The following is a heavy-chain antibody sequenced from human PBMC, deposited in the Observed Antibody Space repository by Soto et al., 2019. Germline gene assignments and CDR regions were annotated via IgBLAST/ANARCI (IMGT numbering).Heavy chain of an antibody. Sequence: QVQLVESGGGVVQPGRSLRLSCAASGFTFSSYAMHWVRQAPGKGLEWVAVISYDGSNKYYADSVMGRFTISRDNSKNTLYLQMNSLRAEDTAVYYCARSYDFWSGYSSWGQGTLVTVSS. V-gene: IGHV3-30-3*01. J-gene: IGHJ4*02. D-gene: IGHD3-3*01. CDR3: ARSYDFWSGYSS. CDR1: GFTFSSYA. CDR2: ISYDGSNK.